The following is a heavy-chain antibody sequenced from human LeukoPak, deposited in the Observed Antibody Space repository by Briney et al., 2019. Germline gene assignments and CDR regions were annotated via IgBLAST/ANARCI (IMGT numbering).Heavy chain of an antibody. D-gene: IGHD3-22*01. Sequence: SETLSLTCAVYGGSLCGYYWSWIRQPPGKGLEWIGEINHSGSTNSNPTLKSRVTISLDKSTHQFTLKLCSVTPSDTAVYYCARATRRQYYYDSSGYYQPGYWGQGTLVTVS. CDR3: ARATRRQYYYDSSGYYQPGY. J-gene: IGHJ4*02. V-gene: IGHV4-34*01. CDR1: GGSLCGYY. CDR2: INHSGST.